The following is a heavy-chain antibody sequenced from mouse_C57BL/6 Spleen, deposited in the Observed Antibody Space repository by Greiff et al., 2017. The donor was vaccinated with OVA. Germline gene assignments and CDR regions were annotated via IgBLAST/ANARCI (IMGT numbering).Heavy chain of an antibody. V-gene: IGHV3-1*01. J-gene: IGHJ3*01. CDR3: ATHYDTGGFAY. Sequence: EVMLVESGPGMVKPSQSLSLTCTVTGYSITSGYDWHWIRHFPGNKLEWMGYISYSGSTNYNPSLKSRISITHDTSKNHFFLKLNSVTTEDTATYYCATHYDTGGFAYWGQGTLVTVSA. D-gene: IGHD1-1*01. CDR2: ISYSGST. CDR1: GYSITSGYD.